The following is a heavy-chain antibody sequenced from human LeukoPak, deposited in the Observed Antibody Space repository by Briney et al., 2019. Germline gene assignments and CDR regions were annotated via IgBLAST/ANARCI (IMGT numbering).Heavy chain of an antibody. Sequence: GGSLRLSCAASGFTFSSYSMTWVRQAPGKGLEWVSSISSSSSYIYYADSVKGRFTISRDNAKNSLYLQMNSLRAEDTAVYYCARGRMAVAGSYEYWGQGTLVTVSS. V-gene: IGHV3-21*01. CDR1: GFTFSSYS. CDR3: ARGRMAVAGSYEY. CDR2: ISSSSSYI. D-gene: IGHD6-19*01. J-gene: IGHJ4*02.